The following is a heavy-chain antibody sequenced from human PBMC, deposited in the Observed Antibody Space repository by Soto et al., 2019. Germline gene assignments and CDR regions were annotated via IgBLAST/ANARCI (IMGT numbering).Heavy chain of an antibody. D-gene: IGHD6-13*01. CDR1: GGSINSGGYY. Sequence: QVQLRESGPGLVKPSQTLSLTCTVSGGSINSGGYYWNWIRQHPGKGLEWIGYMYYSGRTYYNPFLSSRVIISADTSENHFSLMLRSVTAAETGVYFCARVYRQSGDNSSWVFDYWGQGTLVNVSS. V-gene: IGHV4-31*03. CDR2: MYYSGRT. J-gene: IGHJ4*02. CDR3: ARVYRQSGDNSSWVFDY.